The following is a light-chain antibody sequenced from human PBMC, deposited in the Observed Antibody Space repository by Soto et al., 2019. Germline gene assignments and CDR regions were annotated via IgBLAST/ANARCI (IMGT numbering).Light chain of an antibody. Sequence: DIVMTQSPDSLAVSLGERATINCKSSQSVLYSSNNKNYLAWYLQKPGQPPKLLIYWASTRESGVPDRFSGSGSGTDFTLTISSLQAEDVAVYYCQQYYSTITFGGGTKVEIK. V-gene: IGKV4-1*01. CDR3: QQYYSTIT. CDR1: QSVLYSSNNKNY. J-gene: IGKJ4*01. CDR2: WAS.